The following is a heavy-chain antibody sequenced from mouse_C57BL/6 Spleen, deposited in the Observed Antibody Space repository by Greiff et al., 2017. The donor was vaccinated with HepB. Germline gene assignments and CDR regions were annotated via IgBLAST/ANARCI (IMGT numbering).Heavy chain of an antibody. D-gene: IGHD1-1*01. J-gene: IGHJ3*01. CDR3: ARSERGTITTERFAY. CDR2: INPNNGGT. V-gene: IGHV1-18*01. CDR1: GYTFTDYN. Sequence: VQLQQSGPELVKPGASVKIPCKASGYTFTDYNMDWVKQSHGKSLEWIGDINPNNGGTIYNQKFKGKATLTVDKSSSTAYMELRSLTSEDTAVYYCARSERGTITTERFAYWGQGTLVTVSA.